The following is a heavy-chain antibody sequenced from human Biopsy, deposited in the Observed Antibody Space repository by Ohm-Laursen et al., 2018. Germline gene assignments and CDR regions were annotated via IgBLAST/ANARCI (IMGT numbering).Heavy chain of an antibody. D-gene: IGHD1-7*01. CDR3: GRAVRNQLLTDP. J-gene: IGHJ5*02. V-gene: IGHV1-8*01. CDR2: LNPVSGNS. CDR1: GSTFTSYD. Sequence: ARVNASCTPSGSTFTSYDITWVRQGSGERPECKGWLNPVSGNSNIGQKFRGRVTVTSDTSISTAYMELSGLTSDDTATYYCGRAVRNQLLTDPWGQGTLVTVTS.